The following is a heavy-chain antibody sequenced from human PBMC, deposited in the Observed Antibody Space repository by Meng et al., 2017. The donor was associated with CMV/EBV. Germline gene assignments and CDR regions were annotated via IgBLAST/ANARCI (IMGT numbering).Heavy chain of an antibody. Sequence: GSISGCYWSWFRQPPGKGLEWIGRIYTSGSTNYTPSLKSRVTMSVDTSKNQFSLKLSSVTAADTAVYYCAREEITMVRGVLNYFDYWGQGTLVTVSS. V-gene: IGHV4-4*07. CDR2: IYTSGST. J-gene: IGHJ4*02. D-gene: IGHD3-10*01. CDR1: GSISGCY. CDR3: AREEITMVRGVLNYFDY.